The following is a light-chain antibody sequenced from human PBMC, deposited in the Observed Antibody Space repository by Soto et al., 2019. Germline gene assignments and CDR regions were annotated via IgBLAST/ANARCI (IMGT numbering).Light chain of an antibody. V-gene: IGKV1-5*01. CDR2: HAS. J-gene: IGKJ4*01. Sequence: DIQMTQSPSTLSASIGDRVTISCRASQNICRWLAWYQQKPGTAPNLLIYHASNLRGGVPSRFSGGGSGTEFTLTISSLQSEDFATYYCQQYYSYPALTFGGGTKVDIK. CDR3: QQYYSYPALT. CDR1: QNICRW.